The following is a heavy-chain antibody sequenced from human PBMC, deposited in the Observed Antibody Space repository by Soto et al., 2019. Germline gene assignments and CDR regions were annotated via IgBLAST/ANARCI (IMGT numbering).Heavy chain of an antibody. CDR1: GFNFSNYA. CDR3: AKGRAITVFRVITPFDS. V-gene: IGHV3-23*01. D-gene: IGHD3-3*01. CDR2: ISGNSGTT. J-gene: IGHJ4*02. Sequence: EVQLLESGGDFKQPGGSLRLSCEGSGFNFSNYALNWVRQAPGKRLEWVSVISGNSGTTYYAASVKGRFTISRDNSKKTLYLQMNSLRADDTAVYYCAKGRAITVFRVITPFDSWGQGTLVTVSS.